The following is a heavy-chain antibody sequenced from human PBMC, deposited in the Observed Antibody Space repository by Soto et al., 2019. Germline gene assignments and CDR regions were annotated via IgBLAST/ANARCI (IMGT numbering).Heavy chain of an antibody. CDR1: GFTFSDAW. J-gene: IGHJ4*02. CDR3: TPFRYYYDSSAYSLWDF. CDR2: IKSKTDGGTT. V-gene: IGHV3-15*07. Sequence: EVQLVQSGGGLVKPGGSLRLSCAASGFTFSDAWMNWVRQVPGKGLEWVGRIKSKTDGGTTDYAAPVKGRFTISRNDSKNTLYLQMNSLKTEDTAVYFCTPFRYYYDSSAYSLWDFWGQGTLVTVSS. D-gene: IGHD3-22*01.